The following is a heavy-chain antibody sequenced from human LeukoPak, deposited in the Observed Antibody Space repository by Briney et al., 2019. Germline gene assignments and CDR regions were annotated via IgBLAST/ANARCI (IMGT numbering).Heavy chain of an antibody. CDR3: AKCDEQLYYYYYMDV. CDR2: ISGSGGST. Sequence: SCKASGGTFSSYAMSWVRQAPGKGLEWVSAISGSGGSTYYADSVKGRFTISRDNSKNTLYLQMNSLRAEDTAVYYCAKCDEQLYYYYYMDVWGKGTTVTVSS. D-gene: IGHD6-13*01. CDR1: GGTFSSYA. V-gene: IGHV3-23*01. J-gene: IGHJ6*03.